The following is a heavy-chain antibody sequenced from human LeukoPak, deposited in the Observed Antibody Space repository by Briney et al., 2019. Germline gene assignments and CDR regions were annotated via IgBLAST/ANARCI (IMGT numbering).Heavy chain of an antibody. V-gene: IGHV4-61*02. CDR1: GGSISSGSYY. CDR2: IYTSGST. D-gene: IGHD3-22*01. J-gene: IGHJ3*02. CDR3: ERGEGYYDSSGYYWAAFDI. Sequence: SETLSLTCTVSGGSISSGSYYWSWIRQPAGKGLEWIGRIYTSGSTNYNPSLKSRVTISVDTSKNQFSLKLSSVTAADTAVYYCERGEGYYDSSGYYWAAFDIWGQGTMVTVSS.